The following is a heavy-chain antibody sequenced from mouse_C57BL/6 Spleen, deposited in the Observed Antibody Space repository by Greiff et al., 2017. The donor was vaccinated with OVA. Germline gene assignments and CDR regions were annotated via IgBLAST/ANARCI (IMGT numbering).Heavy chain of an antibody. CDR1: GYTFTSYW. CDR3: AREAGGYDEGWSFAY. Sequence: QVHVKQPGAELVKPGASVKMSCKASGYTFTSYWITWVKQRPGQGLEWIGDIYPGSGSTNYNEKFKSKATLTVDTSSSTAYMQLSSLTSEDSAVYYCAREAGGYDEGWSFAYWGQGTLVTVSA. V-gene: IGHV1-55*01. J-gene: IGHJ3*01. CDR2: IYPGSGST. D-gene: IGHD2-2*01.